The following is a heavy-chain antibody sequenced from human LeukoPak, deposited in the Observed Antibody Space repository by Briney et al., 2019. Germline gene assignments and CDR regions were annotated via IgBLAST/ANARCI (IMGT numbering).Heavy chain of an antibody. D-gene: IGHD2-2*01. CDR1: GGTLSSYA. Sequence: SVKVSCKASGGTLSSYAISWVRQAPGQGLEWMGGIIPIFGTTKYSQKFQARVTITAAESTGTAFMDLNSLTSDDTAVYYCASRYCGSANCQWGDYYYYGMDGWGQGTTVTVSS. CDR2: IIPIFGTT. V-gene: IGHV1-69*13. CDR3: ASRYCGSANCQWGDYYYYGMDG. J-gene: IGHJ6*02.